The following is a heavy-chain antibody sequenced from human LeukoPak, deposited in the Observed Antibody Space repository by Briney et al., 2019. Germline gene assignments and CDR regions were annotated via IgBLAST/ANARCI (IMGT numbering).Heavy chain of an antibody. CDR2: IYYTGST. J-gene: IGHJ4*02. CDR3: ARAPNNSSGGDY. D-gene: IGHD6-19*01. Sequence: SETLSLTCTVCGGSVSSSNYYWGWIRQPPGKGLEWIGNIYYTGSTYYNVSLESRVTISVDTSKNQFSLKLSSVTAADTAVYYCARAPNNSSGGDYWGQGTLVTVSS. CDR1: GGSVSSSNYY. V-gene: IGHV4-39*01.